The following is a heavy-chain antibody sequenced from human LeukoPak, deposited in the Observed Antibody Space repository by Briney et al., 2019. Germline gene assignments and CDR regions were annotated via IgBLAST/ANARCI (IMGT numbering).Heavy chain of an antibody. V-gene: IGHV4-59*08. CDR2: IYYSGST. CDR1: GGSIGSYY. Sequence: SETLSLTCTVSGGSIGSYYWSWIRQPPGKGLEWIGYIYYSGSTNYNPSLKSRVTISVDTSKNQFSLKLSSVTAADTAVYYCARHEELELIGLSHFDYWGQGTLVTVSS. D-gene: IGHD1-7*01. J-gene: IGHJ4*02. CDR3: ARHEELELIGLSHFDY.